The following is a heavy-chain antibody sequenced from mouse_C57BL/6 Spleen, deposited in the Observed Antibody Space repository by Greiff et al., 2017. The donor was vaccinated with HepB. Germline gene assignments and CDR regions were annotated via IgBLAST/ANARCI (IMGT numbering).Heavy chain of an antibody. D-gene: IGHD2-4*01. CDR3: ARGGLRLEYYYAMDY. CDR2: IYPGSGST. V-gene: IGHV1-55*01. Sequence: QVQLQQPGAELVKPGASVKMSCKASGYTFTSYWITWVKQRPGQGLEWIGDIYPGSGSTNYNEKFKSKATLTVDTSSSTAYRQLSSLTSEDSAVYYGARGGLRLEYYYAMDYWGQGTSVTVSS. J-gene: IGHJ4*01. CDR1: GYTFTSYW.